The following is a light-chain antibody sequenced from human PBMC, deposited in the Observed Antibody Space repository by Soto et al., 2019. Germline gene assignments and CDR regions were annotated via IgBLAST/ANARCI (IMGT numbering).Light chain of an antibody. J-gene: IGKJ4*01. Sequence: EIVMTQSPATLSVSPGERATLSCRASQTVNSNLAWYQQKPGQAPRLLIYGASTRATGIPARFSGSGSGTDFSLTISRLEPEDCAVYYCQQYGNSTTFGGGTKVDIK. CDR2: GAS. V-gene: IGKV3-15*01. CDR1: QTVNSN. CDR3: QQYGNSTT.